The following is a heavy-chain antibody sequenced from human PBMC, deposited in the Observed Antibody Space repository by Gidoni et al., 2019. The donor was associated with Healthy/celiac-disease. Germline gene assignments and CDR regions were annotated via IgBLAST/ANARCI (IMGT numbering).Heavy chain of an antibody. CDR3: ARVETGTTLGPLDY. Sequence: QVQLVQSGADVQKPGASVKVSCKASVYPFTSYGISWVRQAPGQGLEWMGWISAYNGNTNYAQKLQGRVTMTTDTSTSTAYMELRSLRSDDTAVYYCARVETGTTLGPLDYWGQGTLVTVSS. J-gene: IGHJ4*02. CDR1: VYPFTSYG. D-gene: IGHD1-7*01. CDR2: ISAYNGNT. V-gene: IGHV1-18*04.